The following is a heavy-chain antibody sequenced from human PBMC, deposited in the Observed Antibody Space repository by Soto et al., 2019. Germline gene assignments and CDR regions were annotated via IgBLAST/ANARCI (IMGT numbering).Heavy chain of an antibody. CDR3: ARDEVGGYFES. D-gene: IGHD3-9*01. CDR2: IKQDGSEK. Sequence: PGGSLRLSCEASGFNFRNYWLSWVRQTPGKGLEWVANIKQDGSEKYYADSVEGRFTISRDNAKSSVYLQMNSLRDEDTALYYCARDEVGGYFESWGRGSLVTVSS. J-gene: IGHJ4*02. CDR1: GFNFRNYW. V-gene: IGHV3-7*05.